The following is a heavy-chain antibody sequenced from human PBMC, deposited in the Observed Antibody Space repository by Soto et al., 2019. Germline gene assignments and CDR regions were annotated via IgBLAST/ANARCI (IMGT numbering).Heavy chain of an antibody. CDR1: GFTFSSYG. Sequence: GGSLRLSCAASGFTFSSYGMHWVRQAPGKGLEWVAVIWYDGSNKYYADSVKGRFTISRDNSKNTLYLQVNSRRAEDTAVYYCARWDSSSGNGMDYWGQGTLVTVSS. J-gene: IGHJ4*02. CDR3: ARWDSSSGNGMDY. V-gene: IGHV3-33*01. CDR2: IWYDGSNK. D-gene: IGHD6-13*01.